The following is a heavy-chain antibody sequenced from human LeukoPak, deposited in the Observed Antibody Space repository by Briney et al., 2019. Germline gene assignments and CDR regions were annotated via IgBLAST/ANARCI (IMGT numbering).Heavy chain of an antibody. CDR1: GGSFSGYY. Sequence: SETLSLTCAVYGGSFSGYYWSWIRQPPGKGLEWIGEINHSGSTNYNPSLKSRVTISVDTSKNQFSLKLSSVTAADTAAYYCARGRARMTRAYFGYWGQGTLVTVSS. V-gene: IGHV4-34*01. CDR3: ARGRARMTRAYFGY. J-gene: IGHJ4*02. CDR2: INHSGST. D-gene: IGHD5-12*01.